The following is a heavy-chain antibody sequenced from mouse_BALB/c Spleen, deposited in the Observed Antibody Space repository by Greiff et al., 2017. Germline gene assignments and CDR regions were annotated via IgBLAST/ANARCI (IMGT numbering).Heavy chain of an antibody. CDR2: IDPANGNT. D-gene: IGHD1-1*01. CDR3: ARTDYGRGFAY. V-gene: IGHV14-3*02. J-gene: IGHJ3*01. Sequence: EVKLMESGAELVKPGASVKLSCTASGFNIKDTYMHWVKQRPEQGLEWIGRIDPANGNTKYDPKFQGKATITADTSSNTAYLQLSSLTSEDTAVYYCARTDYGRGFAYWGQGTLVTVSA. CDR1: GFNIKDTY.